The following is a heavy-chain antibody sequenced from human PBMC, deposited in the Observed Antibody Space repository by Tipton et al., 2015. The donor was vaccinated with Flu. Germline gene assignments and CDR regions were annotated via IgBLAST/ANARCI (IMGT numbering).Heavy chain of an antibody. Sequence: TLSLTCSVSGVSITEKDWSWIRLAAGKGLEWIGKIYYNGHIYYNPSLKSRVTISVDTSKDQFSLNLSSVTAADTAVYYCARACGSGGNRWFDPWGQGAVDTVS. V-gene: IGHV4-59*12. J-gene: IGHJ5*02. CDR1: GVSITEKD. CDR3: ARACGSGGNRWFDP. CDR2: IYYNGHI. D-gene: IGHD2-15*01.